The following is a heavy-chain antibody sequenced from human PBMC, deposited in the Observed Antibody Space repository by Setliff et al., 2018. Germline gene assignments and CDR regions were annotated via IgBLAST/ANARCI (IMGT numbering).Heavy chain of an antibody. CDR3: ARDPIVVVPAEHYYYGMDV. CDR2: IIPILGIA. Sequence: SVKVSCKASGYTFTNYAMNWVRQAPGQGLEWMGGIIPILGIANYAQKFQGRVTITADESTSTAYMELSSLRSEDTAVYYCARDPIVVVPAEHYYYGMDVWGQGTTVTVSS. J-gene: IGHJ6*02. CDR1: GYTFTNYA. V-gene: IGHV1-69*10. D-gene: IGHD2-2*01.